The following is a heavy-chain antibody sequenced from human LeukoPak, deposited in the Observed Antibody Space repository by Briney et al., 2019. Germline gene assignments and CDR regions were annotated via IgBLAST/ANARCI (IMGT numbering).Heavy chain of an antibody. D-gene: IGHD3/OR15-3a*01. J-gene: IGHJ5*02. CDR1: GFRVSDYY. V-gene: IGHV3-66*02. CDR3: ARDRAALQDWVEFDP. CDR2: IRDSGEA. Sequence: VQPGGSLRLSCAVSGFRVSDYYMGWVRQAPGKGLEWVGLIRDSGEAFYADFVGGRFAISRDQSENTLYLQMNSLRVEDTAVYFCARDRAALQDWVEFDPWGQGTPVIVSS.